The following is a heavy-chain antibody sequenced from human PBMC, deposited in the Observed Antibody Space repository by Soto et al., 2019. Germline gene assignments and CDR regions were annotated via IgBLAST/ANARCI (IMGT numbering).Heavy chain of an antibody. CDR1: GFTFSSYA. J-gene: IGHJ4*02. Sequence: QVQLVDSGGGVVQPGGSLRLSCAASGFTFSSYAMHWVRQAPGKGLEWVAVISSGGSEKYYPDSVKGRFTIFRDNSKNSLYLQMINLRAEDTAVYFCAKDGGRAVAGTLDYWGQGTLVTVSS. CDR3: AKDGGRAVAGTLDY. D-gene: IGHD6-19*01. V-gene: IGHV3-30-3*01. CDR2: ISSGGSEK.